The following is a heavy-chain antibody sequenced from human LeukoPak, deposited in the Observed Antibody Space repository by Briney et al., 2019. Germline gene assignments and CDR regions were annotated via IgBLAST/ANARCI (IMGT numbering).Heavy chain of an antibody. CDR2: FDPEDGET. Sequence: GASMKVSCKVSGYTLTELSMHWVRQAPGKGLEWMGGFDPEDGETIYAQKFQGRVTMTEDTSTDTAYMELSSLRSEDTAVYYCATSAHISRPLWPRYWGQGTLVTVSS. CDR1: GYTLTELS. D-gene: IGHD3-3*02. V-gene: IGHV1-24*01. J-gene: IGHJ4*02. CDR3: ATSAHISRPLWPRY.